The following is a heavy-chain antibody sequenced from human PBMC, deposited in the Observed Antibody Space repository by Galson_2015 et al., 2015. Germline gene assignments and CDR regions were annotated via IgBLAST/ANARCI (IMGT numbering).Heavy chain of an antibody. CDR2: IRGSGGST. V-gene: IGHV3-23*01. J-gene: IGHJ4*02. CDR3: AKDLGEIPGKFDY. CDR1: GFTFSSYA. D-gene: IGHD3-10*01. Sequence: SLRLSCAASGFTFSSYAMTWVRQSPGKGLEWVSLIRGSGGSTYYADSVKGRFTISRDNSKNTLYLQMNSLRVEDTAVYYCAKDLGEIPGKFDYWGQGTLVTVSS.